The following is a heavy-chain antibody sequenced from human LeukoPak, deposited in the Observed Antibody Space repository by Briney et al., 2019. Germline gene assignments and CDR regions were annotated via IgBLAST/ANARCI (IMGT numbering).Heavy chain of an antibody. Sequence: PSETLSLTCAVYGGSFSGYYWSWIRQPPGKGLEWIGEINHSGSTNYNPSLKSRVTISVDTSKNQFSLTLNSVTAADAAVYYCASAGNPHYFDFWGQGPLVTVSS. CDR3: ASAGNPHYFDF. CDR1: GGSFSGYY. CDR2: INHSGST. V-gene: IGHV4-34*01. J-gene: IGHJ4*02.